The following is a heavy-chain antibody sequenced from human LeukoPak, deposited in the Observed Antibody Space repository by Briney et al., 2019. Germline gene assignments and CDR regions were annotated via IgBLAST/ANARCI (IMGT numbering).Heavy chain of an antibody. Sequence: SETLSLTCTVSGDSSSTYYWTWIRRPPGKGLEWIGYIHYTGSINYNPSLDSRVTISLGTSEEQFSLKLTSVTAADTAVYYCARLAQDISGPWDYYMDVWGKGTTVTISS. V-gene: IGHV4-59*01. J-gene: IGHJ6*03. CDR2: IHYTGSI. CDR1: GDSSSTYY. CDR3: ARLAQDISGPWDYYMDV. D-gene: IGHD3-10*01.